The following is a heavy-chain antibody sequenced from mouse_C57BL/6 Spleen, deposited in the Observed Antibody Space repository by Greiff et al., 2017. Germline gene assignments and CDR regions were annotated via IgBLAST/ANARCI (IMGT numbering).Heavy chain of an antibody. D-gene: IGHD1-1*01. CDR3: ARSGEYITTVVVYLDY. CDR2: IYPYNGVS. V-gene: IGHV1-31*01. J-gene: IGHJ2*01. CDR1: GYSFTGYY. Sequence: EVQLQQSGPELVKPGASVKISCKASGYSFTGYYMHWVKQSHGNILDWIGYIYPYNGVSSYNQKFKGKATVTVDKSSSTAYMELRSLTSEYSSVYYCARSGEYITTVVVYLDYWGQGTTLTVSS.